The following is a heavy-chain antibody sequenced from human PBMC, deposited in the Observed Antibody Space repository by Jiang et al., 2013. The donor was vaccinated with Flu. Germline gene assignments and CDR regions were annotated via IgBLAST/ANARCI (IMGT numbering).Heavy chain of an antibody. CDR2: TYYRSKWYN. CDR1: GDSVSSNSAA. V-gene: IGHV6-1*01. CDR3: ARGVELQLPARLHYWFDP. D-gene: IGHD4-11*01. Sequence: SQTLSLTCAISGDSVSSNSAAWNWIRQSPSRGLEWLGRTYYRSKWYNDYAVSVKSRITINPDTSKNQFSLQLNSVTPEDTAVYYCARGVELQLPARLHYWFDPWGQGTLVTVSS. J-gene: IGHJ5*02.